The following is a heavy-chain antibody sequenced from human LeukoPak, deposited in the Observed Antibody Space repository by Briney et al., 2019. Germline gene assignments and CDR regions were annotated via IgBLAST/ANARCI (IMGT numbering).Heavy chain of an antibody. CDR2: IIPIFGTA. CDR1: GGTFSSYA. D-gene: IGHD3-22*01. Sequence: SVKVSCKASGGTFSSYAISWVRQAPGQGLEWMGGIIPIFGTANYAQKFQGRVTITTDESTSTAYMELSSLRSEDTAVYYCATQVYYYDSSGYYYEGAFDIWGQGTMVTVSS. CDR3: ATQVYYYDSSGYYYEGAFDI. V-gene: IGHV1-69*05. J-gene: IGHJ3*02.